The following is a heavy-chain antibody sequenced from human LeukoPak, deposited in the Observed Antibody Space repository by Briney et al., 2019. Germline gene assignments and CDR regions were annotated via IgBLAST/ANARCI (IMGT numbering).Heavy chain of an antibody. CDR1: GFTFSSYW. J-gene: IGHJ6*04. D-gene: IGHD3-10*02. V-gene: IGHV3-48*04. Sequence: PGGSLRLSCAASGFTFSSYWMSWVRQAPGKGLEWVSYIEYSSSSIYYADSVKGRFTISRDNAKNSLYLQMNSLRAEDTAVYYCAELGITMIGGVWGKGTTVTISS. CDR2: IEYSSSSI. CDR3: AELGITMIGGV.